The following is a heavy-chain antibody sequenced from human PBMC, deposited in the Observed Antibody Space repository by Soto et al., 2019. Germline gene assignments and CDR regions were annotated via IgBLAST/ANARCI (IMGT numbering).Heavy chain of an antibody. CDR3: SVCDSYHAMDV. CDR2: ISVSGGNT. J-gene: IGHJ6*02. D-gene: IGHD2-21*01. V-gene: IGHV3-23*01. Sequence: EVQLLASGGGLVQPGGSLRLSCAASGFTFSSYAMWWVRQAPGKGLEWVSGISVSGGNTYYVDSVKGRFTISRDNSNNTLYLQMNSRRAEDTAVYYCSVCDSYHAMDVWGQGTTVTVS. CDR1: GFTFSSYA.